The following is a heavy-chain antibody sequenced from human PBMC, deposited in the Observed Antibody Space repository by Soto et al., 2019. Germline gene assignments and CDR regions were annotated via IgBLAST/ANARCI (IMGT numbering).Heavy chain of an antibody. CDR3: ARGGRQWLVRSDINY. CDR1: GFTFSDYA. CDR2: VSHDGRNT. D-gene: IGHD6-19*01. V-gene: IGHV3-30*03. J-gene: IGHJ4*02. Sequence: VPLVESGGGVVQPGRSLRLSCGASGFTFSDYAMHWFRQAPGKGLEWVAVVSHDGRNTHYADPVKGRFTISRDSSKNTVSLATSSLRAEDTAVYYCARGGRQWLVRSDINYWGQGALVTVAS.